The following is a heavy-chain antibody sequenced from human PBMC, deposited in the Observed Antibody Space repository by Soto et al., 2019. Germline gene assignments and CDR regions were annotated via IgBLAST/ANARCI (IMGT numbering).Heavy chain of an antibody. V-gene: IGHV1-69*13. D-gene: IGHD5-18*01. CDR3: ARGAMANFDY. J-gene: IGHJ4*02. CDR1: GGTFGSQG. CDR2: FIAMLGTP. Sequence: SVKVSCKASGGTFGSQGIAWVRQAPGQGLEWMGGFIAMLGTPTYAKKVQGRATISADESLISSYLELRSLRSEDTGVYFCARGAMANFDYWGQGTVVTVSS.